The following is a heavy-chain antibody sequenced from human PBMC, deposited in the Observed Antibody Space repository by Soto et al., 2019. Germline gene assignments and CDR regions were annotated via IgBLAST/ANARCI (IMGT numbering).Heavy chain of an antibody. CDR1: GGSISSGGYY. CDR3: ARVLLWFGELPPFDY. Sequence: QVQLQESGPGLVKPSQTLSLTCTVSGGSISSGGYYWSWIRQHPGKGLEWIGYIYYSGSTYYNPSLKSRVTISVDTAKNQFSLKLSSVTAADTAVYYCARVLLWFGELPPFDYWGQGTLVTVSS. D-gene: IGHD3-10*01. V-gene: IGHV4-31*03. J-gene: IGHJ4*02. CDR2: IYYSGST.